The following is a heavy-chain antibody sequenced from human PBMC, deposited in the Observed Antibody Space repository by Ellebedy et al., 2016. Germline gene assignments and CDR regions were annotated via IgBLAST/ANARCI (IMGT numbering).Heavy chain of an antibody. V-gene: IGHV3-66*03. J-gene: IGHJ6*02. Sequence: GESLKISXAVSGFSVTSNDMSWVRQAPGRGLELVSLIYGTGTSYYAESVKGRFTISRDNSKIRVFLQLNSLRVEDTAVYYCARVRSPDLYKNQAMDVWGQGTTVTVSS. D-gene: IGHD1-14*01. CDR3: ARVRSPDLYKNQAMDV. CDR2: IYGTGTS. CDR1: GFSVTSND.